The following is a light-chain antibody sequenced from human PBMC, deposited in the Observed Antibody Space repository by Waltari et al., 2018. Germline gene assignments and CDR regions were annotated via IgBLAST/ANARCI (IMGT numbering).Light chain of an antibody. CDR1: SGHSSNV. V-gene: IGLV4-69*01. Sequence: QLVLTQSPSASASLGASVKLTCTLSSGHSSNVIAWLQQQPERGPRYLMRINSDGIHSKGDEIPDRFSGSSSGAELYLAISSVQPEDEADYYCQTGGHGTWVFGGGTKLTVL. CDR2: INSDGIH. CDR3: QTGGHGTWV. J-gene: IGLJ3*02.